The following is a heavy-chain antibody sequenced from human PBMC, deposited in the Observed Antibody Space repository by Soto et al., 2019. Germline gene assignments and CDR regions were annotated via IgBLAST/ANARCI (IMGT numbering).Heavy chain of an antibody. CDR3: ARCIAADNYYYGMDV. V-gene: IGHV4-61*08. Sequence: PSETLSLTCSVSGGSISSGAYFWSWIRQHPGKGLEWIGYIYYSGSTNYNPSLKSRVTISVDTSKNQFSLKLSSVTAADTAVYYCARCIAADNYYYGMDVWGQGTTVTVS. D-gene: IGHD6-6*01. CDR2: IYYSGST. CDR1: GGSISSGAYF. J-gene: IGHJ6*02.